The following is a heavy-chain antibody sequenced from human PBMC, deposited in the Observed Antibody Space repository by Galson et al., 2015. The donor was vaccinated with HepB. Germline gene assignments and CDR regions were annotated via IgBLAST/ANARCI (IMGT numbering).Heavy chain of an antibody. CDR3: ARDSGVVVVAATLGY. J-gene: IGHJ4*02. D-gene: IGHD2-15*01. V-gene: IGHV1-18*04. CDR1: GYTFTSYG. Sequence: SVKVSCKASGYTFTSYGISWVRQAPGQGLEWMGWISAYNGNTNYAQKLQGRVTMTTDTSTSTAYMELRSLRSDDTAVYYCARDSGVVVVAATLGYWGQGTLVTVSS. CDR2: ISAYNGNT.